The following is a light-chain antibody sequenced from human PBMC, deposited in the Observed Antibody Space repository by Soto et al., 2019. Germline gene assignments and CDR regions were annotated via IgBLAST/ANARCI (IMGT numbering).Light chain of an antibody. V-gene: IGKV3-15*01. CDR2: GAS. CDR1: QSVSSN. CDR3: QQYNDWPLL. Sequence: IVMTQTTATLSVSPGERATLSCRASQSVSSNVAWYQQIPGQAPRLLIYGASTRATGTPTRFSGSGSGTEFTLTISSLQSEDFAVYSCQQYNDWPLLFGQGTRLEI. J-gene: IGKJ5*01.